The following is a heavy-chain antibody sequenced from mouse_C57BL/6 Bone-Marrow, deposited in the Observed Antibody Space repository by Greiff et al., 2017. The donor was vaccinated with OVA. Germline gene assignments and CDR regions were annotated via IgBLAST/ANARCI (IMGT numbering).Heavy chain of an antibody. CDR2: IYPGDGDT. J-gene: IGHJ4*01. CDR3: ARLGTTVVPYYYAMDY. CDR1: GYAFSSSW. D-gene: IGHD1-1*01. V-gene: IGHV1-82*01. Sequence: VQLVESGPELVKPGASVKISCKASGYAFSSSWMNWVKQRPGKGLEWIGRIYPGDGDTNYNGKFKGKATLTADKSSSTAYMQLSSLTSEDSAVYFCARLGTTVVPYYYAMDYWGQGTSVTVSS.